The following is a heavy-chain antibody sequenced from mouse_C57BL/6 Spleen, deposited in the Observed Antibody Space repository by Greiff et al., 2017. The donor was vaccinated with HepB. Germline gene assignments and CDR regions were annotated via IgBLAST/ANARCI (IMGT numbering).Heavy chain of an antibody. V-gene: IGHV5-16*01. CDR2: INYDGSST. D-gene: IGHD1-1*01. Sequence: DVHLVESEGGLVQPGSSMKLSCTASGFTFSDYYMAWVRQVPEKGLEWVANINYDGSSTYYLDSLKSRFIISRDNAKNILYLQMSSLKSEDTATYYCARELRDYYAMDYWGQGTSVTVSS. CDR3: ARELRDYYAMDY. J-gene: IGHJ4*01. CDR1: GFTFSDYY.